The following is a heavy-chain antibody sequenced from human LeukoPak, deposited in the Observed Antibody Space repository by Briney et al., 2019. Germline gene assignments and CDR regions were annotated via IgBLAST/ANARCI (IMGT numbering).Heavy chain of an antibody. Sequence: GGSLRLSCAASGFTFSSYAMHWVRQAPGKGLEWVAVISYDGSNKYYADSVKGRFTISRDNSKNTLSLQMNSLRAEDAAVYYCAKEGAYFGSGSYIGHYMDVWGKGTTVTVSS. CDR2: ISYDGSNK. J-gene: IGHJ6*03. CDR1: GFTFSSYA. V-gene: IGHV3-30-3*01. D-gene: IGHD3-10*01. CDR3: AKEGAYFGSGSYIGHYMDV.